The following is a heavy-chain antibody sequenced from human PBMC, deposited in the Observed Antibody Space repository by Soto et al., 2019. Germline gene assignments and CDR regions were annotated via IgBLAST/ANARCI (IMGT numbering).Heavy chain of an antibody. J-gene: IGHJ4*02. V-gene: IGHV3-30*18. CDR2: ISYEGSNK. Sequence: QVQLVESGGGVVQPGRALRLSCAASGFTFSSYGMHWVRPAPGKGLEWVAVISYEGSNKYYADSVKGQFTITRDNSKNPLYLQMNSLGAEDTAVYYCAKGDYEFDYWGQGTLVTVSS. CDR3: AKGDYEFDY. D-gene: IGHD4-17*01. CDR1: GFTFSSYG.